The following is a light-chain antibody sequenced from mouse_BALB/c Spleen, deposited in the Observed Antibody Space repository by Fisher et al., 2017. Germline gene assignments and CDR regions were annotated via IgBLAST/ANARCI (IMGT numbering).Light chain of an antibody. CDR1: SSVSY. CDR2: STS. CDR3: HQWSSYRT. V-gene: IGKV4-57*01. J-gene: IGKJ1*01. Sequence: IVLTQSTAIMSASPGEKVTITCSASSSVSYMHWFQQKPGTSPKLWIYSTSNLASGVPARFSGSGSGTSYSLTISRMEAEDAATYYCHQWSSYRTFGGGTKLEIK.